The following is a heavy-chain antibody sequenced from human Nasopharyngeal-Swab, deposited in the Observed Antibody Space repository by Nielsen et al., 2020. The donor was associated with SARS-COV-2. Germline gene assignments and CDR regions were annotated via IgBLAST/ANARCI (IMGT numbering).Heavy chain of an antibody. V-gene: IGHV1-18*01. CDR1: GYTFTSYG. Sequence: ASVKVSCKASGYTFTSYGISWVRQAPGQGLEWMGWISAYNGNTNYAQKLQGRVTMTTDTSTSTAYMELRSLRSEDTAVYYCASRGGRWLQPVGYGMDVWGQGTTVTVSS. CDR3: ASRGGRWLQPVGYGMDV. J-gene: IGHJ6*02. D-gene: IGHD5-24*01. CDR2: ISAYNGNT.